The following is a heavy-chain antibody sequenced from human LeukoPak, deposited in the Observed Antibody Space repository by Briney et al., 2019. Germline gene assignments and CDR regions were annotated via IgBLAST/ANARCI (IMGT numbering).Heavy chain of an antibody. J-gene: IGHJ3*02. CDR3: ARDSRTVQGAFDI. D-gene: IGHD2-2*01. Sequence: SETLSLTCTVSGGSISSSRYYWGWIRQPPGKGLEWIGSIYYSGSTYYNPSLKSRVTISVDTSKNQFSLKLSSVTAADTAVYYCARDSRTVQGAFDIWGQGTMVTVSS. V-gene: IGHV4-39*07. CDR2: IYYSGST. CDR1: GGSISSSRYY.